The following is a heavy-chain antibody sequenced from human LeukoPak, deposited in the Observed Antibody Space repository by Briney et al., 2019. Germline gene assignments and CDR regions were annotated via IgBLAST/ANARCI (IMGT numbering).Heavy chain of an antibody. CDR3: ASLLVPGYFDY. J-gene: IGHJ4*02. CDR1: GGSISSSSYY. D-gene: IGHD2-8*02. V-gene: IGHV4-39*07. CDR2: IYYSGST. Sequence: KASETLSLTCTVSGGSISSSSYYWGWIRQPPGKGLEWIGSIYYSGSTYYNPSLKSRVTISVDTSKNQFSLKLSSVTAADTAVYYCASLLVPGYFDYWGRGTLVTVSS.